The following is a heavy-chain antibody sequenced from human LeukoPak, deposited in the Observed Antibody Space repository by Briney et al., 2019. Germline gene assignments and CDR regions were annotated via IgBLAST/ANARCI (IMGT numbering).Heavy chain of an antibody. J-gene: IGHJ4*02. Sequence: GGSLRLSCAVSGITLSNYGMSWVRQAPGKGLEWVAGLSGSGGGTNYADSVQGRFTISRDNPKNTLYLQMNSLRAEDTAVYYCARSPYGSGSYYLFDYWGQGTLVTVSS. D-gene: IGHD3-10*01. CDR2: LSGSGGGT. V-gene: IGHV3-23*01. CDR3: ARSPYGSGSYYLFDY. CDR1: GITLSNYG.